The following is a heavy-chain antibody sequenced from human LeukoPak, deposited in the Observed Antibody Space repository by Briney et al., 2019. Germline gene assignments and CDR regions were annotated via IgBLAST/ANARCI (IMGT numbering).Heavy chain of an antibody. Sequence: KPSETLSLTCTVSGGSISSQFWSWIRQPPGKGLEWIGNIYNSGTTNYNPSLESRVTISVDTSKNQLSLQLTSVTAADTAVYYCPKATQWLAFDYWGRGTLVTVSS. CDR3: PKATQWLAFDY. V-gene: IGHV4-59*11. D-gene: IGHD6-19*01. J-gene: IGHJ4*02. CDR2: IYNSGTT. CDR1: GGSISSQF.